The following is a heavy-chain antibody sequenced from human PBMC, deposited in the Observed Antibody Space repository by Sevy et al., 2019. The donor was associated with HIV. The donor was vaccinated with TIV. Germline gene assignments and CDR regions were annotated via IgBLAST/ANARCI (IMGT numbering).Heavy chain of an antibody. CDR2: INSDGSST. D-gene: IGHD2-2*01. Sequence: GGSLRLSCAASGLTFSSYWMHWVRQAPGKGLVWVSRINSDGSSTSYVDSVKGRFTISRDNAKNTLYLQMNSLRAEDTAVYYCVRQRGDTVVLPDVLPDYGMDVWGQRTTVTVSS. CDR3: VRQRGDTVVLPDVLPDYGMDV. CDR1: GLTFSSYW. V-gene: IGHV3-74*01. J-gene: IGHJ6*02.